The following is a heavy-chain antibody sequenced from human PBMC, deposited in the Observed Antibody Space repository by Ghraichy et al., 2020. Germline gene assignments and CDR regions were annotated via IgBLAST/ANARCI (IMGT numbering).Heavy chain of an antibody. Sequence: ESLNISCTVSGGSVSSGSYYWSWIRQPPGKGLEWIGYIYYSGSTNYNPSLKSRVTISVDTSKNQFSLKLGSVTAADTAVYYCARVGGNDWFDPWGQGTLVTVSS. CDR3: ARVGGNDWFDP. CDR1: GGSVSSGSYY. V-gene: IGHV4-61*01. J-gene: IGHJ5*02. CDR2: IYYSGST. D-gene: IGHD4-23*01.